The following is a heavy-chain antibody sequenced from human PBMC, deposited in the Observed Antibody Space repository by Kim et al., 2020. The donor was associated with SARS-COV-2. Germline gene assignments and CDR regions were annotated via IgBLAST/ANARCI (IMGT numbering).Heavy chain of an antibody. D-gene: IGHD6-19*01. CDR2: IYYSGST. CDR3: ARRERIAVAGKDYYYGMDV. J-gene: IGHJ6*01. CDR1: GGSISSYY. Sequence: SETLSLTCTVSGGSISSYYWSWIRQPPGKGLEWIGYIYYSGSTNYNPSLKSRVTISVDTSKNQFSLKLSSVTAADTAVYYCARRERIAVAGKDYYYGMDV. V-gene: IGHV4-59*08.